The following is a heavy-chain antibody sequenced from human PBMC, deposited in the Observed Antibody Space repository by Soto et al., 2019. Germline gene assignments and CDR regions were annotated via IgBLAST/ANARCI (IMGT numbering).Heavy chain of an antibody. Sequence: SETLSLTCAVSGYSISSGLYWGWIRQPPGKGLEWIGTIYRGGITYYNPSLKSRVTISIDTSKNHFSLRLSSVTATDTAVYFCAIGNPDWFDPWGQGTMVTVSS. CDR1: GYSISSGLY. V-gene: IGHV4-38-2*01. CDR3: AIGNPDWFDP. J-gene: IGHJ5*01. CDR2: IYRGGIT. D-gene: IGHD1-1*01.